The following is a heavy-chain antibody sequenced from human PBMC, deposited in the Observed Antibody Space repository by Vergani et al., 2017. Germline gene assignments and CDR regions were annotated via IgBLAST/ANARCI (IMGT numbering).Heavy chain of an antibody. CDR3: NLPPYCDGSVSYDQPHDY. Sequence: EVQLVESGGGLVQPGGSLRRSCAASGLTFSSYWMHWGRQAPGKGLGWVSRINRDGSSTSYADSVKGRFTISREHAKNTLYLQMNSLRSEDTAVYYCNLPPYCDGSVSYDQPHDYWSQGSLVTVYS. CDR2: INRDGSST. J-gene: IGHJ4*02. V-gene: IGHV3-74*01. D-gene: IGHD3-10*01. CDR1: GLTFSSYW.